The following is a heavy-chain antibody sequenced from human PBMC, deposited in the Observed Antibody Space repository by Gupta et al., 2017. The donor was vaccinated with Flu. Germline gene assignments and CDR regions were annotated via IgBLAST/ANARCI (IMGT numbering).Heavy chain of an antibody. D-gene: IGHD1-1*01. V-gene: IGHV3-30*18. J-gene: IGHJ6*02. Sequence: QERVVESGGGVVQPGRYRRMSCAGSGLRFSNSGMHWVPQAPRKGLEWLARISNDGSQNYHTDSGKGRFIISRDNSKNTLYLQMRGLRKEDTTVYYCSEDWKGNNNISGLHVWDQGATVPVS. CDR1: GLRFSNSG. CDR2: ISNDGSQN. CDR3: SEDWKGNNNISGLHV.